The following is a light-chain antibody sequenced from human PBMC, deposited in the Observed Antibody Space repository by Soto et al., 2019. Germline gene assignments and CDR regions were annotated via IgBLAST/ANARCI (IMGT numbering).Light chain of an antibody. CDR2: DAS. J-gene: IGKJ4*01. V-gene: IGKV1-33*01. CDR1: QDISKY. Sequence: DIQMTQSPSSLSASVGDRVTITCQASQDISKYLNWYQQKPGKAPKLLIYDASNLETGVPSRFSGSGSGTDFTFTISTLQPEDISTYYCQHYDNLPLTFGGGTQVEIK. CDR3: QHYDNLPLT.